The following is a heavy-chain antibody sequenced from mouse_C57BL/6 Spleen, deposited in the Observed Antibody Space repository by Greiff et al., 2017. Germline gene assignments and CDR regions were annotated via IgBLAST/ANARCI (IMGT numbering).Heavy chain of an antibody. Sequence: VQLQQPGAELVKPGASVKLSCKASGYTFTSYWMHWVKQRPGQGLEWIGMIHPNSGSTNYNEKFKSKATLTVDKSSSTAYMQLSSLTSEDSAVYDCARGGDDDYAMDYWGQGTSVTVSS. D-gene: IGHD3-3*01. J-gene: IGHJ4*01. CDR2: IHPNSGST. CDR3: ARGGDDDYAMDY. CDR1: GYTFTSYW. V-gene: IGHV1-64*01.